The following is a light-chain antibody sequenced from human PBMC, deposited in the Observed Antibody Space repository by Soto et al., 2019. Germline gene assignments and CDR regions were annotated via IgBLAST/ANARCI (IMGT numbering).Light chain of an antibody. J-gene: IGKJ3*01. CDR3: QESYSHSRT. V-gene: IGKV1-39*01. CDR1: QSINTY. Sequence: DIQMTQSPSSLSASVGDRVTITCRVSQSINTYLNWYQQKPGKAPKLLIYAASSLQSGVPSRFSGSGSGTDFTLTIGSLQPEDFATYYCQESYSHSRTFGPGTKVDI. CDR2: AAS.